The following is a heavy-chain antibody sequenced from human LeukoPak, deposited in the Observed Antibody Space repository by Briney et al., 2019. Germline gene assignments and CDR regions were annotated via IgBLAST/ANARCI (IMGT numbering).Heavy chain of an antibody. CDR2: IKQDGSEK. CDR3: ARDRYSSSPDY. D-gene: IGHD6-13*01. V-gene: IGHV3-7*01. CDR1: GFTFSSYW. Sequence: GGSLRLSCAASGFTFSSYWMSWVRQAQGKGLEWVANIKQDGSEKYYVDSVKGRFTISRDNAKNSLYLQMNSLRAEDTAVYYCARDRYSSSPDYWGQGTLVTVSS. J-gene: IGHJ4*02.